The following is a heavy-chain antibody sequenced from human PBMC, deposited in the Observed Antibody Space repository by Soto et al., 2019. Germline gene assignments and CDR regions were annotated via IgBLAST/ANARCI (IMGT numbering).Heavy chain of an antibody. CDR1: GFTFSSYA. Sequence: GGSLRLSCAASGFTFSSYAMSWVRQAPGKGLEWVSAISGSGGSTYYADSVKGRFTISRDKSKNSLYLQMDSLRAEDTAVYCCANDDYSNPCLLLGYWGKGTLVTVSS. D-gene: IGHD4-4*01. CDR2: ISGSGGST. V-gene: IGHV3-23*01. CDR3: ANDDYSNPCLLLGY. J-gene: IGHJ4*02.